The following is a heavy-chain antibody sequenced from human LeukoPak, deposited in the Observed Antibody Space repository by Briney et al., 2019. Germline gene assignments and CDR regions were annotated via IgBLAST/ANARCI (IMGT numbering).Heavy chain of an antibody. CDR1: GYSISSAYY. CDR2: MYHSGST. J-gene: IGHJ4*02. V-gene: IGHV4-38-2*02. D-gene: IGHD1-26*01. CDR3: ASRGSELLYPLFDY. Sequence: PSETLSLTCSVSGYSISSAYYWGWIRQPPGKGLEWIGTMYHSGSTNYNPSLKSRVTISVDTSKNQFSLKLSSVTAADTAVYYCASRGSELLYPLFDYWGQGTLVTVSS.